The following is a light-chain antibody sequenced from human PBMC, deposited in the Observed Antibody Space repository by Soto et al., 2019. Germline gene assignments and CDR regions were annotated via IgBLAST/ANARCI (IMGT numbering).Light chain of an antibody. Sequence: IQMTQSPSSLSTSVGDRVTITCRASQCISNYLAWYQQKPGKVPKLLIYDVSSLESGVPSRFSGSGSGTEFTLAISSLQPDDFATYYCQQYNSYPWTFGQGTKVDIK. CDR2: DVS. CDR3: QQYNSYPWT. J-gene: IGKJ1*01. CDR1: QCISNY. V-gene: IGKV1-13*02.